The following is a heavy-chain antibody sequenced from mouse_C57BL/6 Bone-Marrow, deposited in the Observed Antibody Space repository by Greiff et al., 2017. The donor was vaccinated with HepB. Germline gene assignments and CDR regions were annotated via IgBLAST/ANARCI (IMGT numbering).Heavy chain of an antibody. CDR1: GFTFSSYA. Sequence: EVQLVESGGGLVKPGGSLKLSCAASGFTFSSYAMSWVRQTPEKRLEWVATISDGGSYTYYPDNVKGRFTISRDNAKNNLYLQMSHLKSEDTAMYYCARKGSTFAYWGQGTLVTVSA. J-gene: IGHJ3*01. CDR3: ARKGSTFAY. D-gene: IGHD1-1*01. CDR2: ISDGGSYT. V-gene: IGHV5-4*01.